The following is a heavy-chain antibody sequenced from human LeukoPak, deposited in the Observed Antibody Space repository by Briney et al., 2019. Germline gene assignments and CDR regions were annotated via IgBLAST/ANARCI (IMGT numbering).Heavy chain of an antibody. Sequence: SETLSLTCAVSGGSISSSNWWSWVRQPPGKGLEWIGEIYHSGSTNYNPSLKSRVTISVDKSKNQFSLKLSSVTAADTAVYYCARGRYSSGYSYFDYWGQGTLVTVSS. V-gene: IGHV4-4*02. CDR3: ARGRYSSGYSYFDY. CDR1: GGSISSSNW. J-gene: IGHJ4*02. D-gene: IGHD3-22*01. CDR2: IYHSGST.